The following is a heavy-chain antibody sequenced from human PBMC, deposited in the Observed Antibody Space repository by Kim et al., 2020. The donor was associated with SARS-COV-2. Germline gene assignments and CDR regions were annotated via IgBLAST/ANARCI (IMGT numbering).Heavy chain of an antibody. V-gene: IGHV4-39*01. CDR3: VRRYSGHHFDY. Sequence: SETLSLTCTASGVSISSGFYWGWIRQPPGKGLERIGNTYYSGTTYYNPSLNSRVTISVDTSKSPFTLRLSSLTAADTAVYYCVRRYSGHHFDYWGQGTL. CDR1: GVSISSGFY. J-gene: IGHJ4*02. CDR2: TYYSGTT. D-gene: IGHD2-21*01.